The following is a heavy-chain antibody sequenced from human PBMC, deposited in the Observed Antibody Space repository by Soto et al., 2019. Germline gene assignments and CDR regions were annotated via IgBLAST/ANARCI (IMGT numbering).Heavy chain of an antibody. CDR3: ARLASIAVAGQGWWFDP. V-gene: IGHV4-39*01. Sequence: QLQLPESGPGLGKPSETLSLTCTVSGGSISSSSYYWGWIRQPPGKGLEWIGRIYYSGSTYYNPSLKSRVTISVDTSKNQLSLKLSSVTAADTAVYYCARLASIAVAGQGWWFDPWGQGTLVTVSS. J-gene: IGHJ5*02. CDR1: GGSISSSSYY. D-gene: IGHD6-19*01. CDR2: IYYSGST.